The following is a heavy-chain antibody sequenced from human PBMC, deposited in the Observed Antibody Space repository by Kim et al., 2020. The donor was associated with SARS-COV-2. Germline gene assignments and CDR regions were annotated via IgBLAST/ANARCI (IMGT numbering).Heavy chain of an antibody. D-gene: IGHD3-10*01. J-gene: IGHJ6*02. CDR2: INTNTGNP. CDR3: ALSMVRGEDTFNPPYYYGMDV. V-gene: IGHV7-4-1*02. Sequence: ASVKVSCKASGYTFTSYAMNWVRQAPGQGLEWMGWINTNTGNPTYAQGFTGRFVFSLDTSVSTAYLQISSLKAEDTAVYYCALSMVRGEDTFNPPYYYGMDVWGQGTTVTVSS. CDR1: GYTFTSYA.